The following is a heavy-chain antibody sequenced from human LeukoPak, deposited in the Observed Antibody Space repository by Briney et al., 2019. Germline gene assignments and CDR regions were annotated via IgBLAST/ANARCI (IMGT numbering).Heavy chain of an antibody. D-gene: IGHD3-22*01. Sequence: GGSLRLSSAPSVFTFSGYAMSWVPEAPGRGLGWVSAICVGGGITYYADSVTGRFTISSDTSKTTLYLQMNSLRAEDTAVYYCAKCGGDYYDSSGYYDLLDYWGQGTLVTVSS. CDR3: AKCGGDYYDSSGYYDLLDY. J-gene: IGHJ4*02. CDR2: ICVGGGIT. V-gene: IGHV3-23*01. CDR1: VFTFSGYA.